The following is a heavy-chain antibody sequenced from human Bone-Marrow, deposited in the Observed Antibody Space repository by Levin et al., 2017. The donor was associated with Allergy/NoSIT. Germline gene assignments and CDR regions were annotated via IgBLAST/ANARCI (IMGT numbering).Heavy chain of an antibody. CDR3: ARGGDRSFDY. V-gene: IGHV3-74*01. D-gene: IGHD2-21*02. Sequence: PGGSLRLSCVASGFTFSNYWMHWVRQAPGKGLVWVSRTNNDGAFPTYADSVKGRFTISRDNAKNTLYLQMNSLRVEDTAVYYCARGGDRSFDYWGQGTLVTVSS. CDR2: TNNDGAFP. J-gene: IGHJ4*02. CDR1: GFTFSNYW.